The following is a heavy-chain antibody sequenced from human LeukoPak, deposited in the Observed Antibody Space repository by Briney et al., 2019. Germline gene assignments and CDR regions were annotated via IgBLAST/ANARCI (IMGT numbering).Heavy chain of an antibody. V-gene: IGHV3-64*01. J-gene: IGHJ4*02. CDR2: ISTNGGST. CDR1: GFTFSSYA. D-gene: IGHD6-13*01. CDR3: AGGSSWYRGIDY. Sequence: GGSLRLSCAASGFTFSSYAMYWVRQAPGKGLEYVSAISTNGGSTYYANSVKGRFTISRDNSKNTLYLQMCSLRAEDMAVYYCAGGSSWYRGIDYWGQGTLVTVSS.